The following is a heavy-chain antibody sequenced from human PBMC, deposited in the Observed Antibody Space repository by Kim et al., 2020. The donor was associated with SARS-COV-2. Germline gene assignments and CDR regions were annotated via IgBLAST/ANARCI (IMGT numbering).Heavy chain of an antibody. V-gene: IGHV2-5*02. J-gene: IGHJ4*02. CDR2: IYWDDDT. CDR3: AHSETYYYPTERSKDTFYFDQ. CDR1: GFSLTTRGVG. Sequence: SGPTLVNPTQTLTLTCTFSGFSLTTRGVGVAWIRQPPGKALEWLALIYWDDDTRYSPSLKNRVTVTQDASKNEVVLTVTSVDPLDTGTYFCAHSETYYYPTERSKDTFYFDQWGQGTRVTVSS. D-gene: IGHD3-10*01.